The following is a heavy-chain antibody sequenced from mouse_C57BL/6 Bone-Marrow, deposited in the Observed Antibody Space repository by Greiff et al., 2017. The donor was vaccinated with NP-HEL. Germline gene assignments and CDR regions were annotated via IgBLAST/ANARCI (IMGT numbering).Heavy chain of an antibody. CDR2: ISNGGGST. J-gene: IGHJ4*01. D-gene: IGHD1-1*01. CDR3: AREVLTYYGSSYYYAMDY. CDR1: GFTFSDYY. V-gene: IGHV5-12*01. Sequence: EVMLVESGGGLVQPGGSLKLSCAASGFTFSDYYMYWVRQTPEKRLEWVAYISNGGGSTYYPDTVKGRFTISRDNAKNTLYLQMSRLKSEDTAMYYCAREVLTYYGSSYYYAMDYWGQGTSVTVSS.